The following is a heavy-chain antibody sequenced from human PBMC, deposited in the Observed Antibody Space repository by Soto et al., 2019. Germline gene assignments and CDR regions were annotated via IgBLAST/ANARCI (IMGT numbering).Heavy chain of an antibody. J-gene: IGHJ4*02. CDR1: GFSLTNVW. CDR2: IKSKADGGTT. Sequence: EVQLVESGGGLVKPGGSLRLSCAVSGFSLTNVWMNWVRQAPGKGLEWVGRIKSKADGGTTDYAAPVKGRFIISRDESKNTLYLEMNSLKIEDPAVYYCSHGYEQYFESWGQGTLVTVSS. D-gene: IGHD5-18*01. V-gene: IGHV3-15*07. CDR3: SHGYEQYFES.